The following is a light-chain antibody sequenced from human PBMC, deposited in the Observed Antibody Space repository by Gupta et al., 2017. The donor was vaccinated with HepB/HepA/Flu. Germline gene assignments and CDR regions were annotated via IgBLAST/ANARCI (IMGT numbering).Light chain of an antibody. J-gene: IGLJ3*02. Sequence: QSALTQPASVSGSPGQSITISCTGTSNDIGYYTHVSWYQQYPGKPPKVIIYEASQRPSGISTRFSGSKSGNTASLTISGLQAEDETDYYFSADGRGNAWVFGGGTRLTVL. CDR2: EAS. CDR3: SADGRGNAWV. CDR1: SNDIGYYTH. V-gene: IGLV2-23*01.